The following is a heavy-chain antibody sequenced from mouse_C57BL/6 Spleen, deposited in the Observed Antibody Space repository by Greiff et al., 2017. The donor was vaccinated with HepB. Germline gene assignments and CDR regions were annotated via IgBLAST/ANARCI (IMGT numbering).Heavy chain of an antibody. Sequence: EVKLVESGGGLVKPGGSLKLSCAASGFTFSDYGMHWVRQAPEKGLEWVAYISSGSSTIYYADTVKGRFTISRDNAKNTLFLQMTSLRSEDTAMYYCARGVDYDYGDPWFAYWGQGTLVTVSA. D-gene: IGHD2-4*01. CDR2: ISSGSSTI. CDR1: GFTFSDYG. CDR3: ARGVDYDYGDPWFAY. V-gene: IGHV5-17*01. J-gene: IGHJ3*01.